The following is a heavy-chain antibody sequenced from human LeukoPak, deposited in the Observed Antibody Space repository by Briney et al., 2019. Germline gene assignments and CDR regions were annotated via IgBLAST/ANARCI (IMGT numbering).Heavy chain of an antibody. D-gene: IGHD3-10*01. CDR2: INPSGGST. J-gene: IGHJ4*02. CDR3: ARDQGYMVRGVIGD. CDR1: GYTFTNYH. Sequence: ASAKVSCKASGYTFTNYHIHWVRQAPGQGLEWMGMINPSGGSTNYAQKFQGRVTITADESTSTAYMELSSLRSEDTAVYYCARDQGYMVRGVIGDWGQGTLVTVSS. V-gene: IGHV1-46*01.